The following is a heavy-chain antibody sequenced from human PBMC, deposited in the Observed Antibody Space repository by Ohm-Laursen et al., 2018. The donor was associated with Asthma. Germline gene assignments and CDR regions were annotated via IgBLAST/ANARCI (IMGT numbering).Heavy chain of an antibody. CDR3: AKNDYGDYAFDY. CDR1: GFTFSSYG. J-gene: IGHJ4*02. Sequence: SSLRLSCAASGFTFSSYGMHWVRQAPGKGLEWVAVISYDGSNKYYADSVKGRFTISRDNSKNTLYLQMNSLRAEDTAVYYCAKNDYGDYAFDYWGQGTLVTVSS. V-gene: IGHV3-30*18. CDR2: ISYDGSNK. D-gene: IGHD4-17*01.